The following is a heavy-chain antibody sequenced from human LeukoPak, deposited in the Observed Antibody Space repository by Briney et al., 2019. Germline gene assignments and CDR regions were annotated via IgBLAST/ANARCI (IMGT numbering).Heavy chain of an antibody. V-gene: IGHV4-61*02. D-gene: IGHD3-22*01. Sequence: SETLSLTCTVSGGSISSGSYYWSWIRQPAGKGLEWIGCIYTSGSTNYNPSLKSRVTISVDTSKNQFSLKLSSVTAADTAVYYCARGPSGYHFDYWGQGTLVTVSS. CDR3: ARGPSGYHFDY. CDR2: IYTSGST. J-gene: IGHJ4*02. CDR1: GGSISSGSYY.